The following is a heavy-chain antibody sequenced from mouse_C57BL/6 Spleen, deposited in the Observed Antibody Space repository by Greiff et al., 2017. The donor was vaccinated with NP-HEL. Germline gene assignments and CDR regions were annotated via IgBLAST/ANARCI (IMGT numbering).Heavy chain of an antibody. CDR3: AYYGSSRGYAMDY. CDR2: IYPGSGST. J-gene: IGHJ4*01. D-gene: IGHD1-1*01. CDR1: GYTFTSYW. Sequence: QVQLQQPGAELVKPGASVRMSCKASGYTFTSYWITWVKQRPGQGLEWIGDIYPGSGSTNYNEKFKSKATLTVDTSSSTAYMQLSSLTSEDSAVYYCAYYGSSRGYAMDYWGQGTSVTVSS. V-gene: IGHV1-55*01.